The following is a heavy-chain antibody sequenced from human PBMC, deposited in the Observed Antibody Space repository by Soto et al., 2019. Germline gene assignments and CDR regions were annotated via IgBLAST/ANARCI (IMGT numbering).Heavy chain of an antibody. CDR1: GYTLIIYY. Sequence: ASLTVSCKASGYTLIIYYIFCVRQAPDQGLEWMGIINPRDGSPTYAQKFQGRVLLTRDTSTDTVYMELSSLRSEDTAVYYCARESRTSSQFDYWGQGTLVTVSS. D-gene: IGHD1-7*01. J-gene: IGHJ4*02. CDR2: INPRDGSP. CDR3: ARESRTSSQFDY. V-gene: IGHV1-46*01.